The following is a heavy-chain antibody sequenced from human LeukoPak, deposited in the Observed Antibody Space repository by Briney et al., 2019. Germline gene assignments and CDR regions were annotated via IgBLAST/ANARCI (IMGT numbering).Heavy chain of an antibody. CDR1: GGSISSYY. Sequence: SETLSLTCTVSGGSISSYYWSWIRQPPGKGLEWIGYIYYSGSTNYNPSLKSRVTISVDTSKNQFSLKLSSVSAADTAVYYCARVVAVAGLGFFDYWGQGTLVTVSS. CDR2: IYYSGST. CDR3: ARVVAVAGLGFFDY. V-gene: IGHV4-59*01. D-gene: IGHD6-19*01. J-gene: IGHJ4*02.